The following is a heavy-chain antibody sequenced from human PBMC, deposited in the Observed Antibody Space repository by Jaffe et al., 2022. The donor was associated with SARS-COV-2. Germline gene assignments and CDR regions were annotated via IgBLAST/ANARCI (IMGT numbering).Heavy chain of an antibody. Sequence: QLQLQESGPGLVKPSETLSLTCTVSGGSISSSSYYWGWIRQPPGKGLEWIGSIYYSGSTYYNPSLKSRVTISVDTSKNQFSLKLSSVTAADTAVYYCARHPSLVWVSDDFWSGYYWRPSDGYYGMDVWGQGTTVTVSS. CDR3: ARHPSLVWVSDDFWSGYYWRPSDGYYGMDV. CDR1: GGSISSSSYY. D-gene: IGHD3-3*01. V-gene: IGHV4-39*01. CDR2: IYYSGST. J-gene: IGHJ6*02.